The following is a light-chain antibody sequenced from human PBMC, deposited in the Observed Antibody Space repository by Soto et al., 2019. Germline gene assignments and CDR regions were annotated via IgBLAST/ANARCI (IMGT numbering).Light chain of an antibody. V-gene: IGLV1-40*01. CDR1: SSNIGAGYD. Sequence: QSVLTQPPSVSGAPGQRVTISCTGSSSNIGAGYDVHWYQQLPGTAPKLLIYGNTNRPSGVPDRFSGSKSGTSASLAIPGLQAEDEADYYCQSHDTSLSGYVFGTGTKLTVL. CDR3: QSHDTSLSGYV. J-gene: IGLJ1*01. CDR2: GNT.